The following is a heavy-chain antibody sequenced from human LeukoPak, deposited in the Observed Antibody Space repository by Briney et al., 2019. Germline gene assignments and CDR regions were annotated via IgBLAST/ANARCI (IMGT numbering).Heavy chain of an antibody. J-gene: IGHJ4*02. CDR2: ISGSGVST. V-gene: IGHV3-23*01. CDR3: AKDSFSSR. Sequence: GGSLRLSCGASGFTFSSDSMTWVRRAPGKGREWVSTISGSGVSTFYADPVKGRFTISRDNSKNTLYLHMNSLSAEDTAVYYCAKDSFSSRWGQGTLVTVSS. D-gene: IGHD6-13*01. CDR1: GFTFSSDS.